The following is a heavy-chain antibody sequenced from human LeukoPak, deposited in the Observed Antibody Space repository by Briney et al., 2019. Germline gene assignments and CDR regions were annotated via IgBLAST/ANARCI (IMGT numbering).Heavy chain of an antibody. V-gene: IGHV1-2*02. CDR1: GYTFTGYY. CDR2: INPNSGGT. Sequence: GASVKVSCKASGYTFTGYYMHWVRQAPGQGLEWMGWINPNSGGTNYAQKFQGRVTMTRDTSISTAYMELSGLRSDDTAVYYCARDGSYYDSSGYGSLPDYWGQGTLVTVSS. CDR3: ARDGSYYDSSGYGSLPDY. D-gene: IGHD3-22*01. J-gene: IGHJ4*02.